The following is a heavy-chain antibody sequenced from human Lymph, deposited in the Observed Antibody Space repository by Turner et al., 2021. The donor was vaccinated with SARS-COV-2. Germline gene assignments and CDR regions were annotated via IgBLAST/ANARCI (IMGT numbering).Heavy chain of an antibody. D-gene: IGHD3-16*01. CDR3: ARHNGGRLDY. CDR1: EFTFSNSG. V-gene: IGHV3-33*01. CDR2: IWFDGSNK. J-gene: IGHJ4*02. Sequence: QVQLVASGGGVVQPGRSLRPSCSASEFTFSNSGMHWVRQAPGKGLEWVAVIWFDGSNKYYADSVKGRFTISRDNSKNTLYLQMNSLRAEDTAVYYCARHNGGRLDYWGQGTLVTVSS.